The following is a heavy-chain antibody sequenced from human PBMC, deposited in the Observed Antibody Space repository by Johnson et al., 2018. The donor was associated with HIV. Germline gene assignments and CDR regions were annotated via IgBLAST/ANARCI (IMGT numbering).Heavy chain of an antibody. D-gene: IGHD2-15*01. J-gene: IGHJ3*02. CDR3: AKDAYCSGGRCYGFGAFDI. CDR1: GFTFSSYA. CDR2: ISYDGSNK. Sequence: QVQLVESGGGVVQPGGSLRLSCAASGFTFSSYAMHWVRQAPGKGLECVAVISYDGSNKYYADSVKGRFTISRDNSKDILYLQMNSLRPEDTAVYYCAKDAYCSGGRCYGFGAFDIWGQGTMVTVSS. V-gene: IGHV3-30-3*01.